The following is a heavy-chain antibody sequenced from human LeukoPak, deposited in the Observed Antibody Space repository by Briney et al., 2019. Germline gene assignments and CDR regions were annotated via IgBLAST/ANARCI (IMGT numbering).Heavy chain of an antibody. CDR3: AEDIGHGLFH. Sequence: GGSLRLSCAASGFTFDDYAMPWVRQAPGKGLEWVSGTSWNSGSIGYADSVKGRFTISRDNAKNSLYLQMNSLRAEDTALYYCAEDIGHGLFHWGQGTLVTVSS. CDR1: GFTFDDYA. V-gene: IGHV3-9*01. J-gene: IGHJ4*02. CDR2: TSWNSGSI.